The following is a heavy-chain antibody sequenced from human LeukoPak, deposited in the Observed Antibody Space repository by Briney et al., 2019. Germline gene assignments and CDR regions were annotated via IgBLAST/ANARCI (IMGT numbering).Heavy chain of an antibody. CDR1: GGSFSGYY. V-gene: IGHV4-34*01. CDR3: ARSREDTAMAHSFDY. D-gene: IGHD5-18*01. CDR2: INHSGST. J-gene: IGHJ4*02. Sequence: SETLSLTCAVYGGSFSGYYWSWIRQPPGKGLEWIGEINHSGSTNYNPSLKSRVTISVDTSKNQFSLKLSSVTAADTAVYYCARSREDTAMAHSFDYWGQGTLVTVSS.